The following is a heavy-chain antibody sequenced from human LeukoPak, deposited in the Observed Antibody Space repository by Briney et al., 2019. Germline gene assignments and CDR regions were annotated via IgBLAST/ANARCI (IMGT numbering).Heavy chain of an antibody. CDR1: GFNFGGFS. CDR3: ARPRGCNSGRCNNFDY. D-gene: IGHD2-8*01. CDR2: MNEYGGDI. J-gene: IGHJ4*01. Sequence: PGGSLRLSCAASGFNFGGFSMSWVRQAPGKGPERVTHMNEYGGDIFYVDSVKDRFTISRDNAKNSLYLQMNSLRVEDTAVYFCARPRGCNSGRCNNFDYWGQGTLVTVSS. V-gene: IGHV3-7*01.